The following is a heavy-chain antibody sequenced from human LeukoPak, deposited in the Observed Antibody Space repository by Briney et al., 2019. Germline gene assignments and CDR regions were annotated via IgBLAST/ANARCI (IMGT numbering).Heavy chain of an antibody. CDR2: ISYDGSNK. Sequence: RGSLRVSCADSGFTFSSNGMQWVRQSPGKGLERGALISYDGSNKYYAESVKGRFTLSRDNSKNTLYLKMNSVRAEDTSVYYCAKIQFRARDAFDIWGQETIVSVSS. CDR3: AKIQFRARDAFDI. J-gene: IGHJ3*02. D-gene: IGHD5-24*01. V-gene: IGHV3-30*18. CDR1: GFTFSSNG.